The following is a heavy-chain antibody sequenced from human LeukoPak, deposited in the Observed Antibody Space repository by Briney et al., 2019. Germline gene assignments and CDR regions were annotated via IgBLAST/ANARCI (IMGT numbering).Heavy chain of an antibody. CDR2: ISASGGST. Sequence: GGALRLSCAASGFTFSSFATSWVRQAPGKGLEWVSGISASGGSTYYADSVKGRFTISRDNSKNTLYLQMNSLRAEDTAVYYCAKGFYDNSASGVFDIWGQGTMVTVSS. CDR1: GFTFSSFA. V-gene: IGHV3-23*01. J-gene: IGHJ3*02. CDR3: AKGFYDNSASGVFDI. D-gene: IGHD3-22*01.